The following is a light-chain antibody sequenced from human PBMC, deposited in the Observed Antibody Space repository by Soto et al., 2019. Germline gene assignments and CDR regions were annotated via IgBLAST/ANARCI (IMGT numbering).Light chain of an antibody. V-gene: IGKV3-20*01. CDR2: GAS. Sequence: EMVLTQSPGTLSFSPGERATLSCRASQSVSSSYLAWYQHKPGQAPRLLIYGASSRATGLPDRFSGSGSGTDFTLTISILEPDDFAVYYCQQYGSSPWTFVQGTKVEIK. CDR3: QQYGSSPWT. J-gene: IGKJ1*01. CDR1: QSVSSSY.